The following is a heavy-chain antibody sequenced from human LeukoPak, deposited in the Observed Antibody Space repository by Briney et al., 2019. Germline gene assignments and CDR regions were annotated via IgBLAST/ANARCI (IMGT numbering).Heavy chain of an antibody. V-gene: IGHV3-7*01. Sequence: GGSLRLSCAASGFTFSSYWMSWLRQAPGKGLEWVANIKQDGSEKYYVDSVKGRFTISRDNAKNSLYLQMNSLRAEDTAVYYCARDIRYSSGWYEMYYFDYWGQGTLVTVSS. D-gene: IGHD6-19*01. J-gene: IGHJ4*02. CDR3: ARDIRYSSGWYEMYYFDY. CDR2: IKQDGSEK. CDR1: GFTFSSYW.